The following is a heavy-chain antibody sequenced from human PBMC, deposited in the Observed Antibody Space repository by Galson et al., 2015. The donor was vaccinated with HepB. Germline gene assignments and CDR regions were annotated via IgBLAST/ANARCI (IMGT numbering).Heavy chain of an antibody. CDR1: GFTFSSYG. V-gene: IGHV3-33*08. D-gene: IGHD6-13*01. CDR3: ARDAAAGQGWFDP. J-gene: IGHJ5*02. Sequence: SLRLSCAASGFTFSSYGMHWVRQAPGKGLEWVAVIWYDGSNKYYADSVKGRFTISRDNSKNTLYLQMNSLRAEDTAVYYCARDAAAGQGWFDPWGQGTLVTVSS. CDR2: IWYDGSNK.